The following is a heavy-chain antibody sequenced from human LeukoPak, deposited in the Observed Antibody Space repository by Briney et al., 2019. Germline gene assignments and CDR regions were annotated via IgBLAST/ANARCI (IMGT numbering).Heavy chain of an antibody. J-gene: IGHJ2*01. CDR1: GFTVSSNY. V-gene: IGHV3-53*01. CDR2: SYSGGSS. Sequence: PGGSLRLSCAASGFTVSSNYMSWVRQAPGKGLEWVSVSYSGGSSYYADSVKGRFTISRDSSKNTLYLQMNTLRAEDTAVYFCAREEHYRRYFALWGRGTLVTVSS. CDR3: AREEHYRRYFAL. D-gene: IGHD3-16*02.